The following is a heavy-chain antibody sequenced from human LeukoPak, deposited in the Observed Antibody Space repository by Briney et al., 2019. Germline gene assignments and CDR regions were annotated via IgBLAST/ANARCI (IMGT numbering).Heavy chain of an antibody. CDR2: ISWNSNSI. D-gene: IGHD4-17*01. CDR3: AKAETVTSNFDY. CDR1: GFSFDDYA. Sequence: GRSLRLSCAASGFSFDDYAMHWVRQAPGKGLEWVSGISWNSNSIGYADSVKGRFTISRDNAKNSLYLQMNSLRAEDTALYYCAKAETVTSNFDYWGQGTLVTVSS. J-gene: IGHJ4*02. V-gene: IGHV3-9*01.